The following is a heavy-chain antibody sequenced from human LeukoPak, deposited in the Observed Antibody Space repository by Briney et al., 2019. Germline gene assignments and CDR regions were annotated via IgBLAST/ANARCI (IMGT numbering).Heavy chain of an antibody. J-gene: IGHJ6*02. V-gene: IGHV1-69*04. D-gene: IGHD5-12*01. Sequence: ASVKVSCKASGGTFSSYAISWVRQAPGQGLEWMGRIIPILGIANYAQKFQGRVTITADKSTSTAYMELSSLRSEDTAVYYCARGRDGAINYYYGMDVWGQGTTVTVSS. CDR1: GGTFSSYA. CDR2: IIPILGIA. CDR3: ARGRDGAINYYYGMDV.